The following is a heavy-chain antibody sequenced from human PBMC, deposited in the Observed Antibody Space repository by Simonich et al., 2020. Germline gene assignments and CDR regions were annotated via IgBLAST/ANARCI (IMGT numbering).Heavy chain of an antibody. CDR1: GGSISSYY. V-gene: IGHV4-59*01. CDR2: IYYSGRT. CDR3: ARGGLYFDY. Sequence: QVQLQESGPGLVKPSETLSLTCTVSGGSISSYYWSWIRQPPGKGLEWIGYIYYSGRTNNNPSLNSRVTISVDTSKNQFSLKLSSVTAADTAVYYCARGGLYFDYWGQGTLVTVSS. D-gene: IGHD2-15*01. J-gene: IGHJ4*02.